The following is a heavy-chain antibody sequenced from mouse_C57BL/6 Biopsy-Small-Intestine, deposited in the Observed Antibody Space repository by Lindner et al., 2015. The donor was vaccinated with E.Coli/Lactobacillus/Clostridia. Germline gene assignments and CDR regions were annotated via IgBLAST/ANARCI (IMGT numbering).Heavy chain of an antibody. J-gene: IGHJ4*01. CDR3: ARMSHYAMDY. V-gene: IGHV1-63*01. CDR1: GYTFTNYW. CDR2: IYPGGGYT. Sequence: VQLQESGAELVRPGTSVKMSCKASGYTFTNYWIGWAKQRPGHGLEWIGDIYPGGGYTNYNEKFKGKATLTADKSSSTAYTQFSSLTSEDSAIYYCARMSHYAMDYWGQGTSVTVSS.